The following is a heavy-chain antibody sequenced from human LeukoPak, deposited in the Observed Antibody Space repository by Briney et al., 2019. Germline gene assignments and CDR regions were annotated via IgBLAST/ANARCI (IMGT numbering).Heavy chain of an antibody. CDR3: ARPDYGASGDY. CDR2: IWHDGSNK. CDR1: GFTFSRFN. D-gene: IGHD4-17*01. J-gene: IGHJ4*02. V-gene: IGHV3-33*01. Sequence: GRSLRLSCAASGFTFSRFNLHWVRQAPGKGLEWVAVIWHDGSNKYYTDSVKGRFTISRDDSKNTLYLQMNSLKAEDTAVYYCARPDYGASGDYWGQGTLVTVSS.